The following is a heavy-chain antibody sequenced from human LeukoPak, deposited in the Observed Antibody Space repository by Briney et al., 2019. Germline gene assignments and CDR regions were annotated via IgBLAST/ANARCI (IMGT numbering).Heavy chain of an antibody. CDR2: MNPNSGNT. J-gene: IGHJ6*02. D-gene: IGHD2-2*01. V-gene: IGHV1-8*01. Sequence: ASVKVSCKASGYTFTSYDINWVRQATGQGLEWMGWMNPNSGNTGYAQKFQGRVTMTRNTSISTAYMELGSLRSEDTAVYYCARKGYCSSTSCFSIYYYGMGAWGQGTTVTVSS. CDR1: GYTFTSYD. CDR3: ARKGYCSSTSCFSIYYYGMGA.